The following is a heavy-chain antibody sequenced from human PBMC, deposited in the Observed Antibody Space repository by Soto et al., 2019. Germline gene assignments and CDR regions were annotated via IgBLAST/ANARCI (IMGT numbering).Heavy chain of an antibody. V-gene: IGHV1-18*01. CDR2: ISAYNGNT. CDR3: ARYSAAAGIRYYGMEL. D-gene: IGHD6-13*01. Sequence: QVQLVQSGAEVKKPGASVKVSCKASGYTFTSYGISWVRQAPGQGLEWMGWISAYNGNTNYAQKLQGRVTMTTDTSTSTAYMELRSLRSDGTAVYYCARYSAAAGIRYYGMELWGQGATVTVSS. CDR1: GYTFTSYG. J-gene: IGHJ6*02.